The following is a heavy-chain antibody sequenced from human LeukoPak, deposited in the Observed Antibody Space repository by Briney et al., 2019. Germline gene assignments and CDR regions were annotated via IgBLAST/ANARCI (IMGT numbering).Heavy chain of an antibody. CDR1: GYTFTGYY. V-gene: IGHV1-2*02. J-gene: IGHJ6*03. CDR2: INPNTAGT. CDR3: ATSAGDYKAGYYYYLGV. Sequence: ASVKVSCKASGYTFTGYYFHWGRQAPGQGLEWMGWINPNTAGTNYAQKFLGRVTLTWDTSISTAYMELNRLTSDDTAVYFCATSAGDYKAGYYYYLGVWGKGTSVTVSS. D-gene: IGHD4-17*01.